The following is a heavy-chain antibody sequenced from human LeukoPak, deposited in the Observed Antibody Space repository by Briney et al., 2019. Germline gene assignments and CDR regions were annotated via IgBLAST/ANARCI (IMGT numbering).Heavy chain of an antibody. V-gene: IGHV3-23*01. CDR1: GFAFSSYA. Sequence: PGGSLRLSCAASGFAFSSYAMSWVRQAPGKGLEWVSAISGSGGSTYYADSVKGRFTISRDNSKNTLYLQMNSLRAEDTAVYYCAKARRATMIVVVTVTDYWGQGTLVTVSS. J-gene: IGHJ4*02. D-gene: IGHD3-22*01. CDR3: AKARRATMIVVVTVTDY. CDR2: ISGSGGST.